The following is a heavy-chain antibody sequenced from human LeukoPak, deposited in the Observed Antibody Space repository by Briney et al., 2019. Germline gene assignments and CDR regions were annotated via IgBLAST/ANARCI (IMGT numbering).Heavy chain of an antibody. J-gene: IGHJ6*02. CDR1: GFTFSSYS. CDR2: ISSSSSTI. Sequence: AGGSLRLSCAASGFTFSSYSMNWVRQAPGKGLEWVSYISSSSSTIYYADSVKGRFTISRDNAKNSLYLQMNSLRDEDTAVYYCARGEAGRYYYGMDVWGQGTTVTVSS. V-gene: IGHV3-48*02. CDR3: ARGEAGRYYYGMDV. D-gene: IGHD6-13*01.